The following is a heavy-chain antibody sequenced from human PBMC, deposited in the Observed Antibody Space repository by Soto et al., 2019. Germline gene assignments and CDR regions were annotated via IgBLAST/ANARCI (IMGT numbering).Heavy chain of an antibody. CDR2: INHSGST. V-gene: IGHV4-34*01. J-gene: IGHJ4*02. D-gene: IGHD3-3*01. Sequence: PEETLSLTCAVYGGSFSGYYWSWIRQPPGKGLEWIGEINHSGSTNYNPSLKSRVTISVDTSKNQFSLKLSSVTAADTAVYYCARGLAIFGVVVDYWGQGTLVTVSS. CDR1: GGSFSGYY. CDR3: ARGLAIFGVVVDY.